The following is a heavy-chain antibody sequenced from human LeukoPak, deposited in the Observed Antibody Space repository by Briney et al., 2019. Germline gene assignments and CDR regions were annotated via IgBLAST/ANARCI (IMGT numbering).Heavy chain of an antibody. CDR2: IIPIFGTA. V-gene: IGHV1-69*13. CDR1: GGTFSSYA. J-gene: IGHJ4*02. CDR3: ARGSGSSSWYSGYFDY. Sequence: ASVKVSCKASGGTFSSYAISWVRQAPGQGLEWMGGIIPIFGTANYAQKFQGRVTITADESTSTAYMELSSLRSEDTAVYYCARGSGSSSWYSGYFDYWGQGTLVTVSS. D-gene: IGHD6-13*01.